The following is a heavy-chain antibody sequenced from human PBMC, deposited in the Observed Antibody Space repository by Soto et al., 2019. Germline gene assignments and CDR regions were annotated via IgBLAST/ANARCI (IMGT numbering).Heavy chain of an antibody. CDR1: GYSFTSYW. CDR3: ARQMYYDFWSGYYPLTDYYYYYMDV. Sequence: LGESLKISCKGSGYSFTSYWIGWVRQMPGKGLEWMGIIYPGDSDTRYSPSFQGQVTISADKSISTAYLQWSSLKASDTAMYYCARQMYYDFWSGYYPLTDYYYYYMDVWGKGTTVTVSS. D-gene: IGHD3-3*01. J-gene: IGHJ6*03. V-gene: IGHV5-51*01. CDR2: IYPGDSDT.